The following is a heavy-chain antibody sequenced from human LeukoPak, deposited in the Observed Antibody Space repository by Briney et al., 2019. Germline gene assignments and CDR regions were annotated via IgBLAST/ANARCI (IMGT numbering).Heavy chain of an antibody. J-gene: IGHJ5*02. CDR3: ARGVDILTGSNWFDP. CDR1: GYTFTSYD. V-gene: IGHV1-8*01. Sequence: ASVRVSCEASGYTFTSYDINWVRQATGQGLEWMGWMNPNSGNTGYAQKFQGRVTMTRSTSISTAYMELSSLRSEDTAVYYCARGVDILTGSNWFDPWGQGTLVTVSS. CDR2: MNPNSGNT. D-gene: IGHD3-9*01.